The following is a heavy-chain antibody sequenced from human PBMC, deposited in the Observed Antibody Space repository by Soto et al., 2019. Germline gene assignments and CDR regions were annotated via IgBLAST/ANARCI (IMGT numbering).Heavy chain of an antibody. D-gene: IGHD3-10*01. CDR1: GGSISSYY. Sequence: SETLSLTGTVSGGSISSYYWSWIRQPPGKGLEWIGYIYYSGSTNYNPSLKSRVTISVDTSKNQFSLKLSSVTAADTAVYYCARVGRVRGYYFDYWGQGTLVTVSS. CDR2: IYYSGST. V-gene: IGHV4-59*01. J-gene: IGHJ4*02. CDR3: ARVGRVRGYYFDY.